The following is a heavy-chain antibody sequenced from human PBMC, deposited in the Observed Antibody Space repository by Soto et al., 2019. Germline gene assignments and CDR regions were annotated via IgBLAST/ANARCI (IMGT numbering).Heavy chain of an antibody. CDR2: IDHSGST. CDR3: ATHQRINMIVVLITPECWFDP. Sequence: LSLTCAVSGYSISSGYYWGWIRQPPGKGLEWIGSIDHSGSTYYNPSLKSRVTISVDTSKNQFSLKPSSVSAADTAVYYCATHQRINMIVVLITPECWFDPCRQGTLVTASS. J-gene: IGHJ5*02. CDR1: GYSISSGYY. D-gene: IGHD3-22*01. V-gene: IGHV4-38-2*01.